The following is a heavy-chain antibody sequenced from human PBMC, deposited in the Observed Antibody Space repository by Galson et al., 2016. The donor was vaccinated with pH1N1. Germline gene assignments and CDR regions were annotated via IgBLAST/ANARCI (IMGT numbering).Heavy chain of an antibody. J-gene: IGHJ4*02. Sequence: SVKVSCKASGYSVTRYYMHWVRQAPGQGLEWMGIIDPSDGTTTYSQKFQGRISLTRDTSTNSVHMELTTLRPDDSATYFFARRYYFDYWGQGTLVTVSS. CDR1: GYSVTRYY. CDR2: IDPSDGTT. V-gene: IGHV1-46*01. CDR3: ARRYYFDY.